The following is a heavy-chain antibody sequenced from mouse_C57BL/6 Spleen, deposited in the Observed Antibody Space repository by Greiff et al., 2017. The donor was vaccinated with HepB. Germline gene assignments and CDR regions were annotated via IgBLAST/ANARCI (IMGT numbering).Heavy chain of an antibody. D-gene: IGHD1-1*01. Sequence: DVHLVESGGGLVKPGGSLKLSCAASGFTFSDYGMHWVRQAPEKGLEWVAYISSGSSTIYYADTVKGRFTISRDNAKNTLFLQMTSLRSEDTAMYYCARAGVYYYGSSHWYFDVWGTGTTVTVSS. CDR2: ISSGSSTI. CDR1: GFTFSDYG. J-gene: IGHJ1*03. V-gene: IGHV5-17*01. CDR3: ARAGVYYYGSSHWYFDV.